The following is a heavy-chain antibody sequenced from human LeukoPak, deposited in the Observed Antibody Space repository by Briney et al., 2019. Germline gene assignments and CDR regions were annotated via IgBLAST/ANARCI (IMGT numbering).Heavy chain of an antibody. CDR2: INRSGST. CDR1: SGPFSGYY. V-gene: IGHV4-34*01. D-gene: IGHD1-1*01. Sequence: SETLSLTCAVYSGPFSGYYWSWIRQPPGKGLEWIGEINRSGSTNYNPSLKSRVTISVDTSKNQFSLKLSSVTAADTAVYYCARERPEYGMDVWGQGTTVTVSS. J-gene: IGHJ6*02. CDR3: ARERPEYGMDV.